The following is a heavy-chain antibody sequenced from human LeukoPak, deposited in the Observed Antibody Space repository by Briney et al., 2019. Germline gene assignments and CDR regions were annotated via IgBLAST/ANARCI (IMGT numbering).Heavy chain of an antibody. Sequence: GGSLRLSCTASGFTFSSYWMYWVRQAPGKGLVWVSRINSDGSSTSYADSVKGRFTISRDNAKNTLYLQMNSLRAEDTAVYYCAKLSRYANDYWGQGTLVTVSS. D-gene: IGHD2-2*01. J-gene: IGHJ4*02. V-gene: IGHV3-74*01. CDR1: GFTFSSYW. CDR3: AKLSRYANDY. CDR2: INSDGSST.